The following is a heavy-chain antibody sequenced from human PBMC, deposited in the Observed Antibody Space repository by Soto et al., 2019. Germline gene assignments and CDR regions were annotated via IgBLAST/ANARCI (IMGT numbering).Heavy chain of an antibody. Sequence: GESLKICCKGSGYSFTSYWISWVRQMPGKGLEWMGRIDPSDSYTNYSPSFQGHVTISADKSISTAYLQWSSLKASDTAMYYCARNPGHYDSSGYYSYYYYGMDVWGQGTTVTVSS. D-gene: IGHD3-22*01. CDR3: ARNPGHYDSSGYYSYYYYGMDV. CDR2: IDPSDSYT. CDR1: GYSFTSYW. V-gene: IGHV5-10-1*01. J-gene: IGHJ6*02.